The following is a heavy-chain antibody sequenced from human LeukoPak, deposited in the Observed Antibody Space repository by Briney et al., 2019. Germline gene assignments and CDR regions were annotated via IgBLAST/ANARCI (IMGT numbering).Heavy chain of an antibody. CDR3: ARDNDYYDSSGFAHLFDP. J-gene: IGHJ5*02. CDR2: IIPIFGTA. D-gene: IGHD3-22*01. V-gene: IGHV1-69*05. CDR1: GGTFSSYA. Sequence: SVKVSCKASGGTFSSYANSWVRQAPGQGLEWMGGIIPIFGTANYAQKFQGRVTITTDESTSTAYMELRSLRSEDTAVYYCARDNDYYDSSGFAHLFDPWGQGTLVTVSS.